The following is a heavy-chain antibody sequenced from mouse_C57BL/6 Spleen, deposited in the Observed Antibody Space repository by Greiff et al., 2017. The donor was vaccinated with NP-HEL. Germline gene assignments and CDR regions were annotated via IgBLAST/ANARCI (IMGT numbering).Heavy chain of an antibody. CDR3: ARVSTVVGRGYFDY. CDR1: GFTFSDYY. D-gene: IGHD1-1*01. CDR2: INYDGSST. V-gene: IGHV5-16*01. J-gene: IGHJ2*01. Sequence: EVKVVESEGGLVQPGSSMKLSCTASGFTFSDYYMAWVRQVPEKGLEWVANINYDGSSTYYLDSLKSRFIISRDNAKNILYLQMSSLKSEDTATYYCARVSTVVGRGYFDYWGQGTTLTVSS.